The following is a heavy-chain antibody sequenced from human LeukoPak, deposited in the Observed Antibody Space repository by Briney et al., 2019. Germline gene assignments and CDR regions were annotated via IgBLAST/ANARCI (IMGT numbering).Heavy chain of an antibody. CDR2: INRDGSEK. CDR1: GFTLSSRW. V-gene: IGHV3-7*03. D-gene: IGHD3-3*01. J-gene: IGHJ4*02. Sequence: GGSLRLSCVVSGFTLSSRWMMWVRRAPGEGLEWMTNINRDGSEKNYVDSVKGRFTITRDNAENSLYLQMNSLKVEDSAIYYCATYDSWSGYNIAYWGQGTLVTVSS. CDR3: ATYDSWSGYNIAY.